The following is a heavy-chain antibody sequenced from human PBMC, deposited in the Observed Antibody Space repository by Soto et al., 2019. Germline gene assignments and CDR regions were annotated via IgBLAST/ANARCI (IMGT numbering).Heavy chain of an antibody. CDR2: IYYSGST. D-gene: IGHD3-10*01. Sequence: QVQLQESGPGLVKPSQTLSLTCTVSGGSISSGGYHWSWIRQHPGKGLEWIGYIYYSGSTYYNPSLKSRVTTSVDTSKNQFSLKLSSVTAADTAVYYCARDWGFGELDWFDPWGQGTLVTVSS. CDR1: GGSISSGGYH. J-gene: IGHJ5*02. V-gene: IGHV4-31*03. CDR3: ARDWGFGELDWFDP.